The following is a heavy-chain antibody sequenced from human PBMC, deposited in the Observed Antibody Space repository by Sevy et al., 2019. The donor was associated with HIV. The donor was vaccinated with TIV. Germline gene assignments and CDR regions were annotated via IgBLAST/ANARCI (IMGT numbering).Heavy chain of an antibody. J-gene: IGHJ4*02. V-gene: IGHV3-30*09. CDR1: GFNFSTYA. Sequence: GGSLRLSCSASGFNFSTYAMHWVRQTPGKGLEWVAVISSDVSRKYYAASVRGRFAISRDNSKNTLPLQMSSLRGEDTAVYYCARDARGDAVLPDYWGQGTLVTVSS. CDR2: ISSDVSRK. D-gene: IGHD3-16*01. CDR3: ARDARGDAVLPDY.